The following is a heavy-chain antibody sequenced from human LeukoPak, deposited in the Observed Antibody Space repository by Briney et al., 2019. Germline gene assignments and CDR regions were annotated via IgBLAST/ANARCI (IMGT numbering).Heavy chain of an antibody. CDR3: ARYLTYDSRFDY. CDR2: IKHDGSEK. D-gene: IGHD3-22*01. CDR1: GFTFSSYW. J-gene: IGHJ4*02. Sequence: GGSLRLSCAASGFTFSSYWMTWVRQAPGKGLEWVANIKHDGSEKYYVDSVKGRLTISRDNAKNSLYLQMNSLRAEDTAVYYCARYLTYDSRFDYWGQGTLVTVSS. V-gene: IGHV3-7*05.